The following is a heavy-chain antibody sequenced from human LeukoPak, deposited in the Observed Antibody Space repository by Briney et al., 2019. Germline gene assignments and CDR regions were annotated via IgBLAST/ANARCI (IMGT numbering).Heavy chain of an antibody. CDR3: AKVDYYEGSAYYPLFYFDF. J-gene: IGHJ4*02. CDR2: ISRSGSHT. CDR1: GFTFRSYD. D-gene: IGHD3-22*01. V-gene: IGHV3-23*01. Sequence: GGSLRLSCAVSGFTFRSYDMGWVRQAPGKGLEWISSISRSGSHTYYADSVKGRFTISRDNSRNTLHLQMNSLRVDDTATYFCAKVDYYEGSAYYPLFYFDFWGQGTLVTVSS.